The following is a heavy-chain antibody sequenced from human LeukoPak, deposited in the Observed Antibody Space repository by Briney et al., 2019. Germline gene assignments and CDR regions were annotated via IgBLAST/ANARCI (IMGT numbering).Heavy chain of an antibody. D-gene: IGHD2-2*03. J-gene: IGHJ4*02. CDR1: GYTFTSYP. CDR3: ARDELREMGIVVVPAAHY. CDR2: ISAYNGNT. Sequence: GASVKVSCRASGYTFTSYPISWVRQAPGHGLEWMGWISAYNGNTNYPQKVQGRVTVTTDTSTSTAYMELRSLRSDDTAVYYCARDELREMGIVVVPAAHYWGQGTLVTVSS. V-gene: IGHV1-18*01.